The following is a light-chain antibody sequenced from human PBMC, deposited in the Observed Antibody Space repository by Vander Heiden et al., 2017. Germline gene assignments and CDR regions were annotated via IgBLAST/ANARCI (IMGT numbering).Light chain of an antibody. CDR1: SSDVGGYNY. V-gene: IGLV2-14*01. CDR2: DVS. J-gene: IGLJ2*01. CDR3: SSYTSSSSVV. Sequence: QSALTQPASVSGSPGQSITISCTGTSSDVGGYNYVSWYQQHPGKAPKYMIYDVSKRPSGVSNRFSGSKSGNTASLTISGLRAEDEADYYCSSYTSSSSVVFGGGTKLTVL.